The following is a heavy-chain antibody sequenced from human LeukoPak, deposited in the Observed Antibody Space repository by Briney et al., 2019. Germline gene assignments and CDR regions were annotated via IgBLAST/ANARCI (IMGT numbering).Heavy chain of an antibody. V-gene: IGHV1-2*02. D-gene: IGHD2-2*01. Sequence: ASVKVSCKASGYTFTGYYMHWVRQAPGQGLEWMGWINPNSGGTNYAQKFQGRVTMTRDTSISTAYMELSRLRSDDTAVYYCARELPVSVVPAAIVDYWGQGTLVTVSS. CDR3: ARELPVSVVPAAIVDY. CDR2: INPNSGGT. J-gene: IGHJ4*02. CDR1: GYTFTGYY.